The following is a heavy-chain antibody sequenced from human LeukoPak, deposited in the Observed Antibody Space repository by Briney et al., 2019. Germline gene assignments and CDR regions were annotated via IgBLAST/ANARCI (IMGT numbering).Heavy chain of an antibody. CDR2: ITPIFGTA. CDR3: AREGLGDYDILTGYLET. D-gene: IGHD3-9*01. J-gene: IGHJ5*02. V-gene: IGHV1-69*13. Sequence: ASVKVSCKASGGTFSSYAISWVRQAPGQGLEWMGGITPIFGTANYAQKFQGRVTITADESTSTAYMELSSLRSEDTAVYYCAREGLGDYDILTGYLETWGQGTLVTVSS. CDR1: GGTFSSYA.